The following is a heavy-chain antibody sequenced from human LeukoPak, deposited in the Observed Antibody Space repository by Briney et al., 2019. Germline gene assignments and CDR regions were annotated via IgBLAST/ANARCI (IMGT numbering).Heavy chain of an antibody. J-gene: IGHJ4*02. CDR1: GYTFTSYG. V-gene: IGHV1-18*01. CDR3: ARGRLPGSGSRYNSFDY. D-gene: IGHD3-10*01. CDR2: ISVDNGNT. Sequence: WASVKVSCKASGYTFTSYGITWVRQAPGQGLEWMGWISVDNGNTNYAQKFQGRLTMTADTSTSTAYMDLRSLRSDDTAVYYCARGRLPGSGSRYNSFDYWGQGTLVTVSS.